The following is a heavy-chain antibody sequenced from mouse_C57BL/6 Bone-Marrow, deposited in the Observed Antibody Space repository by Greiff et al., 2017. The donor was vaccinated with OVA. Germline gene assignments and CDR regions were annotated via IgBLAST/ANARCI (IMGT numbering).Heavy chain of an antibody. CDR1: GFTFSDYY. J-gene: IGHJ2*01. CDR2: INYDGSST. V-gene: IGHV5-16*01. D-gene: IGHD1-1*01. CDR3: AREGKYYGSSLDY. Sequence: EVQRVESEGGLVQPGSSMKLSCTASGFTFSDYYMAWVRQVPEKGLEWVANINYDGSSTYYLDSLKSRFIISRDNAKNILYLQMSSLKYEDTATYYCAREGKYYGSSLDYWGQGTTRTVSS.